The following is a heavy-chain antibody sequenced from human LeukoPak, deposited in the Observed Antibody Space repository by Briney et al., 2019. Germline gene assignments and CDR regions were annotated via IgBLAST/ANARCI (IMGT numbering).Heavy chain of an antibody. CDR1: GGPISSYY. CDR3: ARQYYYDGEIDY. CDR2: IYYSGST. D-gene: IGHD3-22*01. Sequence: SETLSLTCTVSGGPISSYYCSWIRQPPGKGLEWIGYIYYSGSTNYNPSLKSLVTISVDTSKNQFSLKLSSVTAADTAVYYCARQYYYDGEIDYWGQGTLVTVSS. J-gene: IGHJ4*02. V-gene: IGHV4-59*08.